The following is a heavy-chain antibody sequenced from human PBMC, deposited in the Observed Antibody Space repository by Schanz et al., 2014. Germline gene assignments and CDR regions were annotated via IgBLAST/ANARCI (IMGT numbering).Heavy chain of an antibody. Sequence: LVESGGGVVQPGRSLRFSCAASGFTFSSYGMHWVRQVPGKGLEWVAVVCYDGSKKYYADSVKGRFTTSRDNSKNTMYLQMNSLRAEDTAVYYCVKDLQRELLRDDHYYGMDVWGQGTTVTVSS. CDR2: VCYDGSKK. V-gene: IGHV3-33*06. CDR1: GFTFSSYG. J-gene: IGHJ6*02. D-gene: IGHD1-26*01. CDR3: VKDLQRELLRDDHYYGMDV.